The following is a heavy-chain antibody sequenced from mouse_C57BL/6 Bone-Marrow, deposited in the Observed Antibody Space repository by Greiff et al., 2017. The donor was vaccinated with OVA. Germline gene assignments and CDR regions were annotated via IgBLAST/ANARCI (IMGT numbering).Heavy chain of an antibody. CDR2: IYPRDGST. CDR1: GYTFTSYD. D-gene: IGHD2-4*01. Sequence: QVQLQQSGPELVKPGASVKLSCKASGYTFTSYDINWVKQRPGQGLEWIGWIYPRDGSTKYNEKFKGKATLTVDTSSSTAYMELHSLTSEDSAVYFCARKKGYDYDDGAWFAYWGQGTLVTVSA. CDR3: ARKKGYDYDDGAWFAY. V-gene: IGHV1-85*01. J-gene: IGHJ3*01.